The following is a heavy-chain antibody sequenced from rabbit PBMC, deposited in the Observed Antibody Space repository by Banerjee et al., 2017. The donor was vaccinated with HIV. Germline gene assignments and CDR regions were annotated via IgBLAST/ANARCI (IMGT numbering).Heavy chain of an antibody. CDR3: ARDASGDPDFNL. J-gene: IGHJ4*01. CDR1: GFSFSSSYW. CDR2: IYAGSSGTT. D-gene: IGHD1-1*01. Sequence: QSLEESGGDLVKPGASLTLTCTASGFSFSSSYWICWVRQAPGKGLEWIACIYAGSSGTTYYATWAKGRFTISKTSSTTVTLQMTSLTAADTATYFCARDASGDPDFNLWGQGTLVTVS. V-gene: IGHV1S40*01.